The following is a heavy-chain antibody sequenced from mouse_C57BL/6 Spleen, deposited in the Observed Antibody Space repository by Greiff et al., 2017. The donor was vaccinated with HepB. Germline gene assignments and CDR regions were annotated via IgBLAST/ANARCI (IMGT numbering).Heavy chain of an antibody. D-gene: IGHD1-1*01. CDR1: GYTFTSYW. CDR3: ATHYYGSSWFAY. Sequence: QVQLQQSGAELVKPGASVKLSCKASGYTFTSYWMQWVKQRPGQGLEWIGEIDPSDSYTNYNQKFKGKATLTVDTSSSTAYMQLSSLTSEDSAVYYCATHYYGSSWFAYWGQGTLVTVSA. CDR2: IDPSDSYT. V-gene: IGHV1-50*01. J-gene: IGHJ3*01.